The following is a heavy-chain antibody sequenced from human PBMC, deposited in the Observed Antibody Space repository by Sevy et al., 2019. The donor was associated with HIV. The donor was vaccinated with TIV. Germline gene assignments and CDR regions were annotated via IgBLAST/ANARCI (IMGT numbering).Heavy chain of an antibody. J-gene: IGHJ4*02. CDR1: GYTFTGYY. Sequence: ASVKVSCKASGYTFTGYYMHWVRQAPGQGLEWMGWINPNSGGTNYAQKFQGRVTMTRDMSISTAYMELSRLRSDDTAVYYCARVLKYSYDSSGYYYFDYWGQGTLVTVSS. V-gene: IGHV1-2*02. CDR3: ARVLKYSYDSSGYYYFDY. D-gene: IGHD3-22*01. CDR2: INPNSGGT.